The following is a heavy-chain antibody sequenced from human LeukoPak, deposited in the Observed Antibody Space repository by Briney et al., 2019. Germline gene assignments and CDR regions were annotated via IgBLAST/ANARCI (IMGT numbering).Heavy chain of an antibody. CDR1: GFSLSTSGVG. J-gene: IGHJ5*02. CDR2: IYWDDDK. Sequence: RKSGPTLVNPTQTLTLTCTFSGFSLSTSGVGVGWIRQPPGKALEWLALIYWDDDKRYSPSLKSRLTITKDTSKNQVVLTMTNMDPVDTATYYCVHRRNIAARAWFDPWGQGTLVTVSS. CDR3: VHRRNIAARAWFDP. V-gene: IGHV2-5*02. D-gene: IGHD6-6*01.